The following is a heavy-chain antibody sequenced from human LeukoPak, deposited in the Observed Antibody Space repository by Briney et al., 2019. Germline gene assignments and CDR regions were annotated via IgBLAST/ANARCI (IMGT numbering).Heavy chain of an antibody. D-gene: IGHD6-19*01. Sequence: SVKVSCKASGGTFSSYAISWVRQAPGQGLEWMERIIPIFGTANYAQKFQGRVTITTDESTSTAYMELSSLRSEDTAVYYCARDSSGWYNWFDPWGQGTLVTVSS. V-gene: IGHV1-69*05. CDR1: GGTFSSYA. J-gene: IGHJ5*02. CDR2: IIPIFGTA. CDR3: ARDSSGWYNWFDP.